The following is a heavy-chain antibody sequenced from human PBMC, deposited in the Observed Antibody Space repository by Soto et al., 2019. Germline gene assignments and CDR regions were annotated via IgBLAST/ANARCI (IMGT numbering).Heavy chain of an antibody. CDR2: INPSGGST. J-gene: IGHJ6*02. Sequence: QVQLVQSGAEVKKPGASVKVSCKASGYTFTTYYMHWVRQAPGQGLEWMAIINPSGGSTSYAQKXXGRVTVTRDTXXTXGXXELSSLRSEDTAVYDCARTQGITGSTDSHKDAMDVWGQGTTVTVSS. CDR1: GYTFTTYY. CDR3: ARTQGITGSTDSHKDAMDV. V-gene: IGHV1-46*01. D-gene: IGHD1-7*01.